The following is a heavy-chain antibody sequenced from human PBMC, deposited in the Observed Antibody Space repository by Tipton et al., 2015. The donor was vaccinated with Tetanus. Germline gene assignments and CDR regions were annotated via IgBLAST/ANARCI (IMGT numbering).Heavy chain of an antibody. J-gene: IGHJ4*02. V-gene: IGHV4-39*01. D-gene: IGHD3-22*01. Sequence: TLSLTCNVTGALLTTGGYSWGWIRQPPGKGLEWIGHIFYTGSRHYNPSVESRVTISVDTSKNQFSLNLTSVTAADTAVYFCARQEPPRRFFYDSSGSSDWGQGILVTVSS. CDR3: ARQEPPRRFFYDSSGSSD. CDR1: GALLTTGGYS. CDR2: IFYTGSR.